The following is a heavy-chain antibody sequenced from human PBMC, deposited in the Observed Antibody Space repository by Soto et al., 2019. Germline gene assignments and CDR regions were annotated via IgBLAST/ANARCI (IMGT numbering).Heavy chain of an antibody. CDR1: GGWIGGSGGY. CDR2: IYYSGST. CDR3: ARTPYDFWSGYHHYFDY. J-gene: IGHJ4*02. V-gene: IGHV4-39*01. Sequence: SETQWLTCSVSGGWIGGSGGYWGWIRQPPGKGLEWIGSIYYSGSTYYNPSLKSRATISVDTSKNQFSLKLSSVTAADTAVYYCARTPYDFWSGYHHYFDYWGQGTLVTVSS. D-gene: IGHD3-3*01.